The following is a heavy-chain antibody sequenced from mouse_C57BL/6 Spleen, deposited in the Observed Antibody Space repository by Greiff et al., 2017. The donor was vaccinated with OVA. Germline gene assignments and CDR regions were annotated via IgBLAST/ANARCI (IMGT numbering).Heavy chain of an antibody. J-gene: IGHJ2*01. CDR1: GFTFSDYY. Sequence: EVQLVESGGGLVQPGGSLKLSCAASGFTFSDYYMYWVRQTPEKRLEWVAYISNGGGSTYYPDTVKGRFTISRDNAKNTLYLQMSRLKSEDTAMYYCARGDSNYVDYWGQGTTLTVSS. CDR2: ISNGGGST. CDR3: ARGDSNYVDY. V-gene: IGHV5-12*01. D-gene: IGHD2-5*01.